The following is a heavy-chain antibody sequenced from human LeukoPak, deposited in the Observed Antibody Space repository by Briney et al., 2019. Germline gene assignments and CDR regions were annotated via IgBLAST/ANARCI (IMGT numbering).Heavy chain of an antibody. D-gene: IGHD6-19*01. CDR2: IYAGGTA. V-gene: IGHV4-59*12. CDR3: TREPVP. Sequence: SETLSLTCTVSGGSIGIYYWSWIRQPPGKGLEWIGYIYAGGTASYNPSLKSRVTMSADMSKNQLSLKLTSVTAADTAVYYCTREPVPWGQGTLVTVSS. J-gene: IGHJ4*02. CDR1: GGSIGIYY.